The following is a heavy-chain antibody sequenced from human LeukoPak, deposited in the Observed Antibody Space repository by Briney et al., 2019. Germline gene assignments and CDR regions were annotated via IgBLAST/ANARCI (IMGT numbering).Heavy chain of an antibody. J-gene: IGHJ6*03. D-gene: IGHD1-26*01. Sequence: GGSLRLSCTASGFTFSNYDMHWVRQAPGKGLEWLSFIRYDGNNKYYADSVEGRFNISRDDSQNTLYLQMSSLRAEDTAVYSCAKGTGYSGNYYDPFYYYYMDVWGKGTTVTVSS. V-gene: IGHV3-30*02. CDR3: AKGTGYSGNYYDPFYYYYMDV. CDR2: IRYDGNNK. CDR1: GFTFSNYD.